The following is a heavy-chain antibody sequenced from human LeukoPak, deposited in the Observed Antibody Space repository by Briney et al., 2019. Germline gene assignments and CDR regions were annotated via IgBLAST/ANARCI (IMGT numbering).Heavy chain of an antibody. CDR1: GYTFTSYG. CDR2: ISAYNGNT. J-gene: IGHJ5*02. D-gene: IGHD6-13*01. V-gene: IGHV1-18*01. Sequence: ASVKVSCKASGYTFTSYGISWVRQAPGQGLEWMGWISAYNGNTNYAQKFQGRVTMTRDTSISTAYMELSRLRSDDTAMYYCARVVSIAAAGTRKINWFDPWGQGTLVTVSS. CDR3: ARVVSIAAAGTRKINWFDP.